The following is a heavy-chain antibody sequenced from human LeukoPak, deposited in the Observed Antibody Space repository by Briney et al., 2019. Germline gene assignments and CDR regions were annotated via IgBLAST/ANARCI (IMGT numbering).Heavy chain of an antibody. CDR1: RYSISSGYY. J-gene: IGHJ4*02. Sequence: SETLSLTCTVSRYSISSGYYWGWIRQPPGQGLEWIGSIYRSGSTYYNSSLKSRVTISVDTSKNQFSLKLSSVTAADTAVYYCAKFANWNDGGRRFEYWGQGTLVTVSS. D-gene: IGHD1-1*01. CDR2: IYRSGST. CDR3: AKFANWNDGGRRFEY. V-gene: IGHV4-38-2*02.